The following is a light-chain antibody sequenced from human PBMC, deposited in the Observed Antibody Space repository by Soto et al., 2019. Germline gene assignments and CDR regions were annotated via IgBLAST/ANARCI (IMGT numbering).Light chain of an antibody. J-gene: IGLJ1*01. V-gene: IGLV2-14*01. CDR2: EVT. Sequence: QSVLTQPASVSGSPGQSITISCTGTSGDIGSYNRVSWYQQHPGKAPKLIIYEVTDRPSGVSNRFSGSKSGNTASLTISGLQAEDEAEYYFISYTNINTGSCVFGTGTKVTVL. CDR3: ISYTNINTGSCV. CDR1: SGDIGSYNR.